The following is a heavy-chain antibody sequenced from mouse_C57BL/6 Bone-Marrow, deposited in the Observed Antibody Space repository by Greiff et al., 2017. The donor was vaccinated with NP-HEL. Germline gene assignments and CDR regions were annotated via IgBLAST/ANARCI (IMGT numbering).Heavy chain of an antibody. J-gene: IGHJ4*01. D-gene: IGHD2-4*01. CDR2: IRNKANGYTT. CDR1: GFTFTNYY. V-gene: IGHV7-3*01. Sequence: EVQGVESGGGLVQPGGSLSLSCAASGFTFTNYYMSWVRQPPGKALEWLGFIRNKANGYTTAYSASVKGRFTISRDNSQSILYLQMNALRAEDSATYYCARSIYYEYADDPFYAMDYWGQGTSVTVSS. CDR3: ARSIYYEYADDPFYAMDY.